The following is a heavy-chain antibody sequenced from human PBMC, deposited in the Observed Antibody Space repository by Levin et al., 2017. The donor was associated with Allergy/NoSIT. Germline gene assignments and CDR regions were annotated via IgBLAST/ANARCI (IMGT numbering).Heavy chain of an antibody. J-gene: IGHJ1*01. Sequence: SETLSLTCTVSGGPINSGSYYWTWIRQPAGKGLEWIGRIHTGGSTSYNPSLQSRVTISRDTSKSQIFLQLTSLTAADTAIYYCAREGAAASGYFLRWGQGTLVTVSS. V-gene: IGHV4-61*02. CDR3: AREGAAASGYFLR. CDR1: GGPINSGSYY. D-gene: IGHD6-13*01. CDR2: IHTGGST.